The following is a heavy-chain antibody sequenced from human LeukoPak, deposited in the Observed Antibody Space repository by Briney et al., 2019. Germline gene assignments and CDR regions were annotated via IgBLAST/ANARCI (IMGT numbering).Heavy chain of an antibody. CDR2: IIGGRGST. Sequence: GGSLRLSCAASGFTFSSNTMCWVCQAPGKGLERVSAIIGGRGSTSYVDSVKGRFTISRDNSKNTLYLQMNSLRAEDTAVYYCAKALPAGYSYVPLVYWGQGALVTVSS. CDR1: GFTFSSNT. CDR3: AKALPAGYSYVPLVY. J-gene: IGHJ4*02. D-gene: IGHD5-18*01. V-gene: IGHV3-23*01.